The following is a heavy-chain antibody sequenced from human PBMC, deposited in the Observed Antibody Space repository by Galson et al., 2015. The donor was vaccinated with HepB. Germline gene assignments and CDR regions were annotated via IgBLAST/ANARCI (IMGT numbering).Heavy chain of an antibody. CDR1: GFTFSTYA. D-gene: IGHD6-6*01. CDR2: ITYDGNNV. CDR3: AKEPNIAARPYYFYYYMDG. V-gene: IGHV3-30*18. Sequence: SLRLSCAASGFTFSTYAIHWVRQAPGKGLEWVALITYDGNNVYYADSVQGRFTISRDNSKNTLYLQMNSLRPEDTAVYFCAKEPNIAARPYYFYYYMDGWGKGTTVTVSS. J-gene: IGHJ6*03.